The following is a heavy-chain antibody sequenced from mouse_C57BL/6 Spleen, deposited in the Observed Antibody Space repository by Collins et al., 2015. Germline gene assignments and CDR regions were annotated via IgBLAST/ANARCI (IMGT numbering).Heavy chain of an antibody. CDR3: ARHEGYGNSWFAY. J-gene: IGHJ3*01. D-gene: IGHD2-10*02. Sequence: EVQLVESGGDLVKPGGSLKLSCAASGFTFSSYGMSWVRQTPDKRLEWVATISSGGSYTYYPDSVKGRFTISRDNAKNTLYLQMSSLKSEDTAMYYCARHEGYGNSWFAYWGQGTLVTVSA. V-gene: IGHV5-6*01. CDR1: GFTFSSYG. CDR2: ISSGGSYT.